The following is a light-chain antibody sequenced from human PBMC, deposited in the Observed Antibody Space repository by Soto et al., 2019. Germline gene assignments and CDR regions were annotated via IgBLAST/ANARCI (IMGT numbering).Light chain of an antibody. J-gene: IGKJ4*01. CDR3: QHRAG. CDR1: QSIGNS. V-gene: IGKV1-39*01. CDR2: FAS. Sequence: QMTQSPPSLSACVGDRVTITCRASQSIGNSLNWYQQKSGKAPRLLIFFASNLQSGVPSRFSGSGSGTDFTLSISSLRPEDFATYYCQHRAGFGGGTKVDIK.